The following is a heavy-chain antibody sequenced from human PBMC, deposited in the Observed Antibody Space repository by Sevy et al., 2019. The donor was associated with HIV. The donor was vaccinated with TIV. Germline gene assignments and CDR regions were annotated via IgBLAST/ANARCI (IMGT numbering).Heavy chain of an antibody. CDR3: ARDRSHVLRYFDWLLDWFDP. CDR1: GFTFSNFG. V-gene: IGHV3-30*03. J-gene: IGHJ5*02. Sequence: GGSLRLSCAASGFTFSNFGMHWVRQAPGKGLEWVAVISYDGSYKDYADSVKGRFTISRDNAKNSLYLQMNSLRAEDTAVYYCARDRSHVLRYFDWLLDWFDPWGQGTLVTVSS. CDR2: ISYDGSYK. D-gene: IGHD3-9*01.